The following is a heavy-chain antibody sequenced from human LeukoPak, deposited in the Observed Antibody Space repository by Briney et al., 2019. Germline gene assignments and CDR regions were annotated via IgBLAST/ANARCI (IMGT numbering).Heavy chain of an antibody. D-gene: IGHD3-3*01. CDR2: INSYSCGT. CDR3: ARERKDSWSGYQGPYYYYYYMDV. CDR1: GYTFTGYY. J-gene: IGHJ6*03. Sequence: ASVKVSCKASGYTFTGYYMHWVRQAPGQGLEWMGSINSYSCGTNYAKKFQDRVTMTRDTSISTAYMELSRLRSDDTAVYYCARERKDSWSGYQGPYYYYYYMDVWGKGTTVTISS. V-gene: IGHV1-2*02.